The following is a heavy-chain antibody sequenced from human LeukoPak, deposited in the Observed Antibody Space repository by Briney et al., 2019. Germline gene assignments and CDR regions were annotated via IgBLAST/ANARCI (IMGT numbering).Heavy chain of an antibody. CDR1: GGSISNYY. D-gene: IGHD2-21*02. CDR2: IDVSGAT. J-gene: IGHJ5*01. CDR3: VRLYRDGDCSQYKWFDS. Sequence: SETLSLTCSVSGGSISNYYWSWIRQSAGTGLEWIGRIDVSGATVYNPSFTSRVTISVDKSKNQFSLRLTSVTAADTAMYYCVRLYRDGDCSQYKWFDSWGQGTLVIVSS. V-gene: IGHV4-4*07.